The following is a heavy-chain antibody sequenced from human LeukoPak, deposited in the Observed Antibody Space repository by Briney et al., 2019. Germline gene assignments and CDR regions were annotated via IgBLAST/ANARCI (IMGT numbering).Heavy chain of an antibody. CDR3: ARGGRYFDWLGSFDY. V-gene: IGHV4-39*07. D-gene: IGHD3-9*01. CDR2: IYYSGST. CDR1: GGSISSSSYY. Sequence: PSETLSLTCTVSGGSISSSSYYWGWIRQPPGKGLEWIGSIYYSGSTYYNPSLKSRVTISVDTSKNQFSLKLSSVTAADTAVYYCARGGRYFDWLGSFDYWGQGTLVTVSS. J-gene: IGHJ4*02.